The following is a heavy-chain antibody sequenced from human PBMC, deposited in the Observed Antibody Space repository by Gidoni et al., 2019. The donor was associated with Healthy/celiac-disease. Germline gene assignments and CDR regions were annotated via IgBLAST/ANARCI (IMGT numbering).Heavy chain of an antibody. CDR2: IYHSGST. J-gene: IGHJ6*02. D-gene: IGHD5-18*01. Sequence: QLQLQESGSGLVKPSQTLSLTCAVSGGSISSGGYSWSWIRQPPGKGLEWIGYIYHSGSTYYNPSLKSRVTISVDRSKNQFSLKLSSVTAADTAVYYCARDLGYSYGNYGMDVWGQGTTVTVSS. V-gene: IGHV4-30-2*01. CDR1: GGSISSGGYS. CDR3: ARDLGYSYGNYGMDV.